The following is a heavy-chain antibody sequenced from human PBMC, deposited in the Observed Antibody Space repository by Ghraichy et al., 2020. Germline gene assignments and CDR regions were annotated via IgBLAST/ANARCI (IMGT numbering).Heavy chain of an antibody. CDR1: GFTFNNYP. CDR2: ISSGGRYT. Sequence: GGSLRLSCAASGFTFNNYPLNWVRQAPGKGLEWLASISSGGRYTYYADSVKGRFTISRDNAKTSLFLQMNSLRVEDTVMYYCAKDLTLPSSSSWSDAFDFWGQGTVVTVSS. CDR3: AKDLTLPSSSSWSDAFDF. V-gene: IGHV3-21*01. J-gene: IGHJ3*01. D-gene: IGHD6-13*01.